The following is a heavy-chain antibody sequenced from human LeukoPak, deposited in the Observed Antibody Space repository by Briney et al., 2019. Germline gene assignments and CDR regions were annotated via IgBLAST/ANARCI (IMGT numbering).Heavy chain of an antibody. Sequence: PSETLSLTCAVSGGSISSSNWWSWVRQPPGKGLEWIGEIYHSGSTNYNPSLKSRVTISVDKSKNQFSLKLSSVTAADTAVYYCASRSQGSSGYLSPDAFDIWGQGTMVTVSS. D-gene: IGHD3-22*01. J-gene: IGHJ3*02. CDR3: ASRSQGSSGYLSPDAFDI. CDR1: GGSISSSNW. CDR2: IYHSGST. V-gene: IGHV4-4*02.